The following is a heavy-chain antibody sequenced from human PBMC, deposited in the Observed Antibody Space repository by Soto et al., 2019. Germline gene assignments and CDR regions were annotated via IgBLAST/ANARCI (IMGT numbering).Heavy chain of an antibody. D-gene: IGHD4-17*01. CDR3: ARGGLRGGDYVSFLGY. V-gene: IGHV4-34*01. Sequence: QVQLQQWGAGLLKPSETLSLTCAVYGGSFSGYYWSWIRQPPVKGLEWIGEINHSGRTNYNPSLKSRVTISVDTSTNQFSLKLSSVTAADTAVYYCARGGLRGGDYVSFLGYWGQGTLVTVSS. J-gene: IGHJ4*02. CDR1: GGSFSGYY. CDR2: INHSGRT.